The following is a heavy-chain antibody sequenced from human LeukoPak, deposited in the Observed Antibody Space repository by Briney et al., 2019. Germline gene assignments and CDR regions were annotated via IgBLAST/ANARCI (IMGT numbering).Heavy chain of an antibody. V-gene: IGHV4-38-2*02. CDR1: GYSISSGNY. Sequence: SETLSLTCAVSGYSISSGNYWGWIRQPPGKGPEWIGSIYHSGSTYYNPSLKSRVSISVDTSKNQFSLRLSSVTAADTAVYYCARDGDFYYFDYWGQGTLVTVSS. J-gene: IGHJ4*02. CDR3: ARDGDFYYFDY. CDR2: IYHSGST.